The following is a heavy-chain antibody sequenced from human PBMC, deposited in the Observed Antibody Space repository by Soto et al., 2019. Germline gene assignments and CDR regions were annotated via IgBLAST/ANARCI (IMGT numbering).Heavy chain of an antibody. J-gene: IGHJ4*02. CDR1: GFTVSTKY. Sequence: TGGSLRLSCAASGFTVSTKYMSWVRQAPGKGLEWVSVIYSGGSTFYADSVRGRFTISRDNSKNTVNLQMNSLRAEDTAVYYCARDPWAVDYWGQGTLVTVSS. CDR2: IYSGGST. D-gene: IGHD3-16*01. CDR3: ARDPWAVDY. V-gene: IGHV3-66*01.